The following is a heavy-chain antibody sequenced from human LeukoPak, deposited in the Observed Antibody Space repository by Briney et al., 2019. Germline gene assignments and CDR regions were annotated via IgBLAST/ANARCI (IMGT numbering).Heavy chain of an antibody. CDR2: IYHSGST. Sequence: SQTLSLTCAVSGGSLSSGGSSWGWVRQPPGTGLGWLGYIYHSGSTYSNPSLNSRVTISVDRSKTQFSLKLSSVTAADTAVYYCARSSRHRTAVAGTREYFQHWGQGTLVTVSS. J-gene: IGHJ1*01. V-gene: IGHV4-30-2*01. D-gene: IGHD6-19*01. CDR1: GGSLSSGGSS. CDR3: ARSSRHRTAVAGTREYFQH.